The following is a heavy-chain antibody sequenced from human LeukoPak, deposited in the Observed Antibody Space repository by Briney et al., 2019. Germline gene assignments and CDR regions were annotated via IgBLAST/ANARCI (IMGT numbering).Heavy chain of an antibody. CDR1: GFNFDDYG. Sequence: GGSLRLSCAVSGFNFDDYGMSWVRQAPGKGLEWVSGINWNGRAIGYADSVKGRFTISRDNAKSSLYLEMSTLRAEDTALYYCARDGRRYYGSGSYFLGWIDPWGQGTLVTVSS. J-gene: IGHJ5*02. CDR2: INWNGRAI. D-gene: IGHD3-10*01. V-gene: IGHV3-20*04. CDR3: ARDGRRYYGSGSYFLGWIDP.